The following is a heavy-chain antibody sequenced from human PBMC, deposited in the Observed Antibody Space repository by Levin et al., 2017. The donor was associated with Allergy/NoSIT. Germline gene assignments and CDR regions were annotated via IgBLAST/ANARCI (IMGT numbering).Heavy chain of an antibody. D-gene: IGHD5-12*01. CDR2: ISYDGDSK. CDR3: AKGPEIRWLRWVGMYV. V-gene: IGHV3-30*18. Sequence: GESLKISCAASGLTFSDYGMHWVRQTPGKGLEWVAGISYDGDSKYYADSVKGRFTIARDDSKNTLYLQMNSLRLEDTAVYYCAKGPEIRWLRWVGMYVWGQGTTVTVSS. CDR1: GLTFSDYG. J-gene: IGHJ6*02.